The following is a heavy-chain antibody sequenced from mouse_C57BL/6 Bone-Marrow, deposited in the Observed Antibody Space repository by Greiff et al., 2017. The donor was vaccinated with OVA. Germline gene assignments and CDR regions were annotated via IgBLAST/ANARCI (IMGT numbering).Heavy chain of an antibody. D-gene: IGHD2-12*01. J-gene: IGHJ2*01. CDR1: GFTFSSYG. Sequence: EVNLVESGGDLVKPGGSLKLSCAASGFTFSSYGMSWVRQTPDKRLEWVATISSGGSYTYYPDSVKGRFTISRDNAKNTLYLQMSSLKSEDTAMYYCARLRGYSLDYWGQGTTRTVSS. CDR3: ARLRGYSLDY. CDR2: ISSGGSYT. V-gene: IGHV5-6*01.